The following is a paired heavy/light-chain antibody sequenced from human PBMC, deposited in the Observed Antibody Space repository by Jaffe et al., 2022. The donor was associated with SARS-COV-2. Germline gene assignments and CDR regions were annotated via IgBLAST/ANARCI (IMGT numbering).Heavy chain of an antibody. D-gene: IGHD3-10*01. CDR1: GFIFSSFA. Sequence: QVQLVESGGGVVQPGKSLSLSCTGSGFIFSSFAIHWVRQAPGKGLEWVASVSHDGTKKLYADSVKGRFTISRDTSKDTLFLQMSSLRSEDTAVYYCAREGVLIWFGDSPYFFDYWGQGTLVTVSS. CDR2: VSHDGTKK. CDR3: AREGVLIWFGDSPYFFDY. J-gene: IGHJ4*02. V-gene: IGHV3-30*04.
Light chain of an antibody. CDR2: ANN. CDR3: QSYDGSLNGVL. V-gene: IGLV1-40*01. CDR1: SSNIGAGFD. Sequence: QSVLTQPPSVSGAPGQRVTISCTGSSSNIGAGFDIHWYQQSPGTAPGTAPKLLIYANNRRPSGVPDRFSGSKSGTSASLAITGLQAEDEADYYCQSYDGSLNGVLFGGGTKLTVL. J-gene: IGLJ2*01.